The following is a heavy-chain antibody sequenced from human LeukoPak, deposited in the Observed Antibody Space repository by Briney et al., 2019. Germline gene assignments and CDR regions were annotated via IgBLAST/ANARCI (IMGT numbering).Heavy chain of an antibody. J-gene: IGHJ4*02. CDR1: GFTFSTYE. CDR2: ISSSGGTI. CDR3: ARGARGYIYGRFDY. D-gene: IGHD5-18*01. Sequence: PGGSLRLSCAPSGFTFSTYEINWDRQAQGKVLEWLSYISSSGGTIYYADPVKGRFTISRDNAKNSLYLHMNSLRAEDTAVYYCARGARGYIYGRFDYWGQGTLVTVSS. V-gene: IGHV3-48*03.